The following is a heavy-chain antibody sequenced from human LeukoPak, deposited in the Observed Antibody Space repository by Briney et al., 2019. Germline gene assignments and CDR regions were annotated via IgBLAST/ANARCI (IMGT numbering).Heavy chain of an antibody. CDR3: ARDPYYYDSSGYPFLVF. D-gene: IGHD3-22*01. V-gene: IGHV4-39*02. CDR1: GGSISSSSYY. CDR2: IYYSGST. J-gene: IGHJ4*02. Sequence: PSETLSLTCTVSGGSISSSSYYWGWIRQPPGKGLEWIGSIYYSGSTYYNPSLKSRVTISVDTSKNQFSLKLSSVTAADTAVYYCARDPYYYDSSGYPFLVFWGQGTLVSVSS.